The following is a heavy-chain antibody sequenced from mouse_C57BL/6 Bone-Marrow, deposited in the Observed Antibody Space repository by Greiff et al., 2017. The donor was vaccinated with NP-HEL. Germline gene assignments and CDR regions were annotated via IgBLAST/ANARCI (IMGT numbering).Heavy chain of an antibody. CDR3: ARPITTVVGPGY. CDR2: ISSGSSTI. CDR1: GFTFSDYG. J-gene: IGHJ2*01. Sequence: DVHLVESGGGLVKPGGSLKLSCAASGFTFSDYGMHWVRQAPEKGLEWVAYISSGSSTIYYADTVKGRFTISRDNAKNTLFLQMTSLRYEDTARYYCARPITTVVGPGYWGKGTTLTVSS. D-gene: IGHD1-1*01. V-gene: IGHV5-17*01.